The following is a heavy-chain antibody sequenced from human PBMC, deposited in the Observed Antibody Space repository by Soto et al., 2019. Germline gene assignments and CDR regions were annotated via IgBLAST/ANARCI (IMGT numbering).Heavy chain of an antibody. J-gene: IGHJ1*01. Sequence: QVQLQQWGAGLLKPSETLSLTCAVYGGSFSGYYWSWIRQPPGKGLEWIGEINHSGSTNYNPSLKGRVTISVDTSKDQFSLELRSVAAADTAVYYCGRSPKRKAGSYFQHWGQGTLVTVSS. CDR3: GRSPKRKAGSYFQH. D-gene: IGHD6-25*01. V-gene: IGHV4-34*01. CDR1: GGSFSGYY. CDR2: INHSGST.